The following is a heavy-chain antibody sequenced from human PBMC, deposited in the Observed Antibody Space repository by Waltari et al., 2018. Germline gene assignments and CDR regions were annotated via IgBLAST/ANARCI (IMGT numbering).Heavy chain of an antibody. D-gene: IGHD6-19*01. J-gene: IGHJ4*02. V-gene: IGHV4-34*01. CDR3: ARGPRAVAGKGRDY. CDR2: INHSGST. CDR1: GGSFSGYY. Sequence: QVQLQQWGAGLLKPSETLSLTCAVYGGSFSGYYWSWIRPPPGKGLEWIGEINHSGSTNYNPSLKSRVTISIDTSKNQFSLKLSSVTAADTAVYYCARGPRAVAGKGRDYWGQGTLVTVSS.